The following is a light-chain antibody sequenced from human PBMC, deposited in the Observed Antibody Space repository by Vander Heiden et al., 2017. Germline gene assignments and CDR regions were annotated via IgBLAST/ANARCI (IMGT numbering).Light chain of an antibody. Sequence: DIQMTQSPSTLSASVGAGVTITCRASQSVNSWLDWYQQKPGKAPKLLIHKVSLLESGVPSRFSGSGSGTEFTLTITNLQPADFATYYCQQYNHYSGTFGQGTKVEIK. J-gene: IGKJ1*01. CDR1: QSVNSW. CDR3: QQYNHYSGT. CDR2: KVS. V-gene: IGKV1-5*03.